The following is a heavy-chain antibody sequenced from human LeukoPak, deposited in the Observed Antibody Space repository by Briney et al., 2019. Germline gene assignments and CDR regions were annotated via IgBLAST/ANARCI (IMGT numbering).Heavy chain of an antibody. Sequence: PGGSLRLSCAASGFTFSSYSMNWVRQAPGKGLEWVSYISSSSSTIYYADSVKGRFTISRDNAKNTLFLQMNSLRAEDTAVYYCASPSGVGANHDAFDIWGQGTMVTVSS. CDR2: ISSSSSTI. D-gene: IGHD1-26*01. CDR3: ASPSGVGANHDAFDI. CDR1: GFTFSSYS. V-gene: IGHV3-48*01. J-gene: IGHJ3*02.